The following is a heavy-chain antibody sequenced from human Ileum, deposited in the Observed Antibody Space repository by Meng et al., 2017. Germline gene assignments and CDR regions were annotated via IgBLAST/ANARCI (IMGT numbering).Heavy chain of an antibody. CDR3: TRLVGNSWLDS. V-gene: IGHV6-1*01. Sequence: SETLSLTCGISGDSVSNNNAVWNWIRQSPSGGLEWLGRTYYRSIWQYEYAASVRGRITINPDTSKNQFSLLLNSVTPEDTAVYYCTRLVGNSWLDSWGQGTLVTVSS. J-gene: IGHJ5*01. CDR1: GDSVSNNNAV. CDR2: TYYRSIWQY. D-gene: IGHD1-26*01.